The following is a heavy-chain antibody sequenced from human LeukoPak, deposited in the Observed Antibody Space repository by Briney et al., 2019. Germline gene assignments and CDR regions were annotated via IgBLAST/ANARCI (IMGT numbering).Heavy chain of an antibody. CDR2: ISSSGSTI. V-gene: IGHV3-11*01. J-gene: IGHJ6*02. D-gene: IGHD4-11*01. Sequence: GGSLRLSCAASGFTFSDYYISWIRQAPGKGLEWASYISSSGSTIYYADSVKGRFTISRDNAKNSLYLQMNSLRAEDTAVYYCARGSLHRSSYGMDVWGQGTTVTVSS. CDR3: ARGSLHRSSYGMDV. CDR1: GFTFSDYY.